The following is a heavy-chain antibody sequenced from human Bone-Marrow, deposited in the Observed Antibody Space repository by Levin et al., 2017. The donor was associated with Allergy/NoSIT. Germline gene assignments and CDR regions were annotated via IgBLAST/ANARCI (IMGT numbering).Heavy chain of an antibody. J-gene: IGHJ3*01. CDR3: TRDMSVTYRAFDV. CDR1: GFTFSTYH. CDR2: LSTSNTFA. Sequence: GGSLRLSCAASGFTFSTYHLNWVRQAPGKGLEWVSFLSTSNTFAVYADSVKGRFTISRDDAKNSLFLQMNSLRAEDTAIYYCTRDMSVTYRAFDVWGQGTMVTVSS. D-gene: IGHD2-21*02. V-gene: IGHV3-21*01.